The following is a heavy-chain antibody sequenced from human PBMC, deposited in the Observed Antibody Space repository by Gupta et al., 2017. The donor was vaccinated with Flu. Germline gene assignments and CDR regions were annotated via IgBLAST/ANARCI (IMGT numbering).Heavy chain of an antibody. Sequence: VQLLESGGGLVQPGGSLRISCAASGFTFGTSDITWGRQAPGKGLEWVSSISSSGLTTYYADSVKGRFTISRDKSKNTLYLQMNSLRAEDTALYYCAKNDGGYNQYYFDYWGQGTLVTVSS. CDR1: GFTFGTSD. J-gene: IGHJ4*02. CDR2: ISSSGLTT. CDR3: AKNDGGYNQYYFDY. V-gene: IGHV3-23*01. D-gene: IGHD3-22*01.